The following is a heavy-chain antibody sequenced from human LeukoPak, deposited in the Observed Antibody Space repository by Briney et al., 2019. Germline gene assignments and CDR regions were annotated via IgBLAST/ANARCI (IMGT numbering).Heavy chain of an antibody. V-gene: IGHV4-30-4*01. D-gene: IGHD6-13*01. CDR1: GGSISSGDYY. J-gene: IGHJ4*02. CDR3: ARGPTFIAAAGTGEPDY. Sequence: SETLSLTCTVSGGSISSGDYYWSWIRQPPGKGLEWIGYIYYSGSTYYNPSLKSRVTMSVDTSKNQFSLKLSSVTAADTAVYYCARGPTFIAAAGTGEPDYWGQGTLVTVSS. CDR2: IYYSGST.